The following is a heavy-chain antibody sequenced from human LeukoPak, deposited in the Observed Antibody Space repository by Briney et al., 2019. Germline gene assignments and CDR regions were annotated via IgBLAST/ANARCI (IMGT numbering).Heavy chain of an antibody. CDR3: ARRYSSSWWHLDY. CDR1: GFTFSGSA. J-gene: IGHJ4*02. D-gene: IGHD6-13*01. Sequence: GGSLKLSCAASGFTFSGSAMHWVRQAPGKGLEWVSYISSSSSTIYYADSVKGRFTISRDNAKNSPYLQMNSLRDEDTAVYYCARRYSSSWWHLDYWGQGTLVTVSS. V-gene: IGHV3-48*02. CDR2: ISSSSSTI.